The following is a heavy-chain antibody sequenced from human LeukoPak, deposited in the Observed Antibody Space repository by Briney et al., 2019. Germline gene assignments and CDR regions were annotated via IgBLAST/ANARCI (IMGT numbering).Heavy chain of an antibody. J-gene: IGHJ3*02. D-gene: IGHD6-13*01. CDR2: ISAYNGNT. Sequence: GASVKVSCKTSGYTFTNYGISWVRQPPGLGLEWMGWISAYNGNTNYAQKVQGRVTMTTDTSTGTAYMELRSLRFDDTAVYYCARDQSVRLLQTSSTYFKHVFAIWGQGSMVTVSS. V-gene: IGHV1-18*01. CDR3: ARDQSVRLLQTSSTYFKHVFAI. CDR1: GYTFTNYG.